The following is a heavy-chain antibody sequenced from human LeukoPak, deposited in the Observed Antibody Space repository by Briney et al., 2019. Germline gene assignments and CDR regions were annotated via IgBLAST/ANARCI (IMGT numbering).Heavy chain of an antibody. V-gene: IGHV1-2*02. CDR3: ARSTLKMVVTAIGGAGGDWFDP. D-gene: IGHD2-21*02. CDR2: INPNSGGT. Sequence: ASVKVSCKASGYTFTSYGISWVRQAPGQGLEWMGWINPNSGGTNYAQKFQGRVTMTRDTSISTAYMELSRLRSDDTAVYYWARSTLKMVVTAIGGAGGDWFDPWGQGTLVTVSS. CDR1: GYTFTSYG. J-gene: IGHJ5*02.